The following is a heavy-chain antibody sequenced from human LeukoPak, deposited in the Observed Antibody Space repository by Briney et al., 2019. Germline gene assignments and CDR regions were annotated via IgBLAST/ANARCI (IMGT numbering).Heavy chain of an antibody. CDR3: ARAGGGDKQQLVWYFDL. D-gene: IGHD6-13*01. Sequence: TGGSLRLSCVVFGFSVSNNYMSWIRQAPGKGLEWVSVIYSGGTTYYADSVKGRFTISRDNSKNTLYLQMNSLRAEDTAVYYCARAGGGDKQQLVWYFDLWGRGTLVTVSS. J-gene: IGHJ2*01. CDR1: GFSVSNNY. CDR2: IYSGGTT. V-gene: IGHV3-53*01.